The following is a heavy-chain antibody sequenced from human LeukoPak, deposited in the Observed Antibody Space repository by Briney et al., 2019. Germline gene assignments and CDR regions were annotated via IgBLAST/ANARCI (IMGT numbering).Heavy chain of an antibody. CDR2: INPNSGGT. V-gene: IGHV1-2*02. D-gene: IGHD3-3*01. CDR3: ARVDDFWSGYPIDY. Sequence: ASVKVSCKASGYTFTGYYMHWVRQAPGQGLEWMGWINPNSGGTNYAQKFQGRVTMTRDTSISTAYMELSRLRSDDTAVYYCARVDDFWSGYPIDYWGQGTLVTASS. CDR1: GYTFTGYY. J-gene: IGHJ4*02.